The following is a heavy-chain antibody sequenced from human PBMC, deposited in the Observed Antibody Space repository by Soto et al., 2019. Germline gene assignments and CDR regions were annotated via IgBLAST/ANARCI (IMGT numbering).Heavy chain of an antibody. Sequence: PSETLSLTCTVSGGSISSGDYYWSWIRQPPGKGLEWIGYIYYSGSTYYNPSLKSRVTISVDTSKNQFSLKLSSVTAADTAVYYCARRNYDSNGFDYWGQGTLVTVSS. V-gene: IGHV4-30-4*01. J-gene: IGHJ4*02. D-gene: IGHD3-22*01. CDR3: ARRNYDSNGFDY. CDR2: IYYSGST. CDR1: GGSISSGDYY.